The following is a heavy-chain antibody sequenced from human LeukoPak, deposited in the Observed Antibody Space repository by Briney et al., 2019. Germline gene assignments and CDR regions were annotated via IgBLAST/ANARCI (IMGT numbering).Heavy chain of an antibody. CDR2: INPYGGST. CDR3: ARDGGRWLQLMPSYYYYMDV. CDR1: GYTFTAYY. D-gene: IGHD5-24*01. J-gene: IGHJ6*03. Sequence: GASVKVSCKASGYTFTAYYIHWVRQAPGQGLEWMGIINPYGGSTSYAQKFQGRVTMTRDMSTSTVYMELSSLRSEDTAVYYCARDGGRWLQLMPSYYYYMDVWGKGTTVTVSS. V-gene: IGHV1-46*01.